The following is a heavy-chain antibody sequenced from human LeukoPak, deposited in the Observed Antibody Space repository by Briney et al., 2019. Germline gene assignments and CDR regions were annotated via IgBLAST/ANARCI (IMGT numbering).Heavy chain of an antibody. D-gene: IGHD4-23*01. CDR1: GYSFTNYR. CDR2: INPGDSDT. V-gene: IGHV5-51*01. J-gene: IGHJ4*02. Sequence: GESLKISCKGSGYSFTNYRIDWVRQMPGKGLEWMGGINPGDSDTRYSPSFQGQVTISVDKSISTAYLQWSSLKASDTAMYYCARHRFSDYGGPDGNYFDYWGQGTLVTVSS. CDR3: ARHRFSDYGGPDGNYFDY.